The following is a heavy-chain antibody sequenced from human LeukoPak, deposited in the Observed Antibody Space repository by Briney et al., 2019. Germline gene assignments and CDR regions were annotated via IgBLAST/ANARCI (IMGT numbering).Heavy chain of an antibody. CDR3: ARDTLEYSNSPDALDI. CDR2: ISSSSSYI. Sequence: PGGSLRLSCAASGFTFSSYSMDRVRQAPGKGLEWVSCISSSSSYIYYADSVKGRFTISRDNAKNSLYLQMNSLRAEDTAVYYCARDTLEYSNSPDALDIWGQGTMVTVSS. CDR1: GFTFSSYS. J-gene: IGHJ3*02. D-gene: IGHD4-23*01. V-gene: IGHV3-21*01.